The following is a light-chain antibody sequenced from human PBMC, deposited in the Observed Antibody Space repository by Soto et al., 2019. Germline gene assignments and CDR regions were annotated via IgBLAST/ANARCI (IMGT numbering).Light chain of an antibody. J-gene: IGKJ1*01. CDR1: QSISTY. CDR2: AAS. V-gene: IGKV1-39*01. CDR3: QQSYNTLSWT. Sequence: DFQMTQSPSSLSASVGARVTITCRASQSISTYLNWYQQKLGKAPKLLIYAASHLQSGVPSRFRGSGSGTDFTLTISSLQPEDFATYYCQQSYNTLSWTFGQGTKVEIK.